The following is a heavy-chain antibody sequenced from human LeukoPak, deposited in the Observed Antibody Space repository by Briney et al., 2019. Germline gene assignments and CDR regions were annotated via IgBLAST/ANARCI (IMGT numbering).Heavy chain of an antibody. CDR2: ISWNSGSI. Sequence: GRSLRLSCAASGFTFDDYAMHWVRQAPGKGLEWVSGISWNSGSIGYADSVKGRFTISREKAKNSLYLQMNSLSAEERALYDCSKSLTPRGVFDMWEQGTMVTVSS. CDR1: GFTFDDYA. CDR3: SKSLTPRGVFDM. J-gene: IGHJ3*02. D-gene: IGHD1-14*01. V-gene: IGHV3-9*01.